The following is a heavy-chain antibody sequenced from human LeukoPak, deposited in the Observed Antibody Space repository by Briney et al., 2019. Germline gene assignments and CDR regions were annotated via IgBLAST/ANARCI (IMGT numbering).Heavy chain of an antibody. CDR3: ARSRALRLVATIRRGFDY. J-gene: IGHJ4*02. CDR1: GYTFTSYD. CDR2: MNPNSGNT. D-gene: IGHD5-12*01. V-gene: IGHV1-8*01. Sequence: ASVKVSCKASGYTFTSYDINWVRQATGQGLEWMGWMNPNSGNTGYAQKFQGRVTMTRNTSISTAYMELSSLRSEDTAVYYCARSRALRLVATIRRGFDYRGQGTLVTVSS.